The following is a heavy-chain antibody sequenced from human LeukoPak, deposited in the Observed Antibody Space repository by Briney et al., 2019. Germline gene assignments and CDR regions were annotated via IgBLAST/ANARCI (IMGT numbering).Heavy chain of an antibody. Sequence: GGSLRLSCAASGFTFSSYAMSWVRQAPGKGLEWVSAISGSGGSTYYADSVKGRFTISRDNSKNTLYLQMNSLRAEDTAVYYCAKGRFGIAAAGTNWFDPWGQGTLVTVSS. CDR3: AKGRFGIAAAGTNWFDP. CDR2: ISGSGGST. V-gene: IGHV3-23*01. D-gene: IGHD6-13*01. J-gene: IGHJ5*02. CDR1: GFTFSSYA.